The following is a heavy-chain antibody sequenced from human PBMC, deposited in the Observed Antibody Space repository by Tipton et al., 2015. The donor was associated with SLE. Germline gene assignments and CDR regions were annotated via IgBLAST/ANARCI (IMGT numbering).Heavy chain of an antibody. V-gene: IGHV4-34*01. CDR1: GGSFSGYY. CDR3: ARGSTVTRMDV. Sequence: TLSLTCAVYGGSFSGYYWSWIRQPPGKGLEWIGEISHSGNTYYSPSLKSRVTISIDTSNNQFSLKVRSVTAADTAVYYCARGSTVTRMDVWGQGTTVTVSS. J-gene: IGHJ6*02. CDR2: ISHSGNT. D-gene: IGHD4-17*01.